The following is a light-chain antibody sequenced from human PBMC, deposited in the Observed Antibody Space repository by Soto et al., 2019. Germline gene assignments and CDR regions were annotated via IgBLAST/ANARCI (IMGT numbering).Light chain of an antibody. J-gene: IGKJ2*01. Sequence: DIQMTQSPSSLSASIGDRVTITCRASQNIRTYLNWYQQKPGKAPDLLVFAASNLQTGVPSRFXGGGSATDFPLTISSLQPEDFATYYCQQTYSVLPYTFGQGTKLEIK. CDR1: QNIRTY. V-gene: IGKV1-39*01. CDR3: QQTYSVLPYT. CDR2: AAS.